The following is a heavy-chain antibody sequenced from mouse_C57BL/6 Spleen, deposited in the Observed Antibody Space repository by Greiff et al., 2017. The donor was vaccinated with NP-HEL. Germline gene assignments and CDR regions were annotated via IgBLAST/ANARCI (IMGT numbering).Heavy chain of an antibody. CDR1: GFSLTSYG. CDR2: IWSGGST. D-gene: IGHD2-1*01. Sequence: QVQLKESGPGLVQPSQSLSITCTVSGFSLTSYGVHWVRQPPGKGLEWLGVIWSGGSTDYNAAFISRLSISKDNSKSQVFFKMNSLQADDTAIYYCAKNSIYGNYEAMDYWGQGTSVTVSS. J-gene: IGHJ4*01. V-gene: IGHV2-4*01. CDR3: AKNSIYGNYEAMDY.